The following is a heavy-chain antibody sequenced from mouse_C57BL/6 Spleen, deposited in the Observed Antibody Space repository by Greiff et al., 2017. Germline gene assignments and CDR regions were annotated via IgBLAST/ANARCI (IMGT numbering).Heavy chain of an antibody. V-gene: IGHV1-64*01. CDR1: GYTFTSYW. J-gene: IGHJ4*01. CDR2: IHPNSGST. CDR3: ARRLGGYYYAMDY. Sequence: QVQLQRPGAELVKPGASVKLSCKASGYTFTSYWMHWVKQRPGQGLEWIGMIHPNSGSTNYNEKFKSKATLTVDKSSSTAYMQLSSLTSEDSAVYYCARRLGGYYYAMDYWGQGTSVTVSS. D-gene: IGHD4-1*01.